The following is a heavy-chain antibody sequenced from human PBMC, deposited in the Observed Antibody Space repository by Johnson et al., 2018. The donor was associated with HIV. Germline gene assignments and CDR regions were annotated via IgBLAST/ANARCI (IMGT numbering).Heavy chain of an antibody. Sequence: QMLLVESGGGVVQPGGSLRLSCAASGFTFSNYGMHWARQAPGKRLEWVAFIRYDGNSKYYADSVKSRFSVSRDNSKNTLYLQMNSLRAEDTAVYYCANTSPGSGSFGAFDIWGQGTMVTVSS. CDR3: ANTSPGSGSFGAFDI. V-gene: IGHV3-30*02. CDR1: GFTFSNYG. CDR2: IRYDGNSK. J-gene: IGHJ3*02. D-gene: IGHD3-10*01.